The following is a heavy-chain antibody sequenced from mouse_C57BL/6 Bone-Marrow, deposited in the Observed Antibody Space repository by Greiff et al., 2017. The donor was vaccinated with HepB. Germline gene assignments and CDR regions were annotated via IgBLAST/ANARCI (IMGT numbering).Heavy chain of an antibody. CDR2: IDPEDGDT. CDR3: TIFITTVVSAMDY. D-gene: IGHD1-1*01. V-gene: IGHV14-1*01. J-gene: IGHJ4*01. Sequence: EVKLVESGAELVRPGASVKLSCTASGFNIKDYYMHWVKQRPEQGLEWIGRIDPEDGDTEYAPKFPGKATMTADTSSNTAYLQLSSLTSEDTAVYYCTIFITTVVSAMDYWGQGTSVTVSS. CDR1: GFNIKDYY.